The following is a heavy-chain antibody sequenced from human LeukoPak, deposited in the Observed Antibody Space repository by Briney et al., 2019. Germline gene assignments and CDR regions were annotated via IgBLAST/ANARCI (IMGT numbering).Heavy chain of an antibody. CDR3: AASYTTSWPEIDY. Sequence: SETLSLTCTVSGGSISSYYWNWIRQPPGKGLEWIGTVYYSGSTYYSPSLESRVTLFVDTSKNQSSLKLSSVTAADTAVYYCAASYTTSWPEIDYWGQGTLVTVSS. CDR1: GGSISSYY. D-gene: IGHD6-13*01. CDR2: VYYSGST. V-gene: IGHV4-59*04. J-gene: IGHJ4*02.